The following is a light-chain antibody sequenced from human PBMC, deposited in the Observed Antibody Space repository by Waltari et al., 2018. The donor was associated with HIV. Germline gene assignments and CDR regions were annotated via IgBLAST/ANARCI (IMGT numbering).Light chain of an antibody. CDR2: WAS. V-gene: IGKV4-1*01. Sequence: DIVMTQSPDSLAVSLGERATMNCKSSQSILSSSTNRKYLAWYQQKPGQHPKLLIYWASSRDSGVPDRFIGRGSGTDFSLTISSLQAEDVAVYFCHQYYTTPYTFGQGTKLEIK. CDR3: HQYYTTPYT. CDR1: QSILSSSTNRKY. J-gene: IGKJ2*01.